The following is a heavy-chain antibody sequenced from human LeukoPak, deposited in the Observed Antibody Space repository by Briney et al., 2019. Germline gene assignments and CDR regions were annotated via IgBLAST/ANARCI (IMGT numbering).Heavy chain of an antibody. CDR3: ARVVCSGGYCYSDY. Sequence: GGSLRLSFSASGFTFSNYAMNWVRQAPGKGLEWVSYISSNSYTIYYADSVKGRFTISRDNAKNSLYLQMNSLRAEDTAVYYCARVVCSGGYCYSDYWGQGTLVTVSS. D-gene: IGHD2-15*01. V-gene: IGHV3-48*04. J-gene: IGHJ4*02. CDR2: ISSNSYTI. CDR1: GFTFSNYA.